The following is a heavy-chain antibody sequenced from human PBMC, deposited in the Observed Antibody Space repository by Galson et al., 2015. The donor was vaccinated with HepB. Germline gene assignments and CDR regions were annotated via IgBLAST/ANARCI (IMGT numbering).Heavy chain of an antibody. CDR3: AKAVYYYYMDV. J-gene: IGHJ6*03. Sequence: SLRLSCAASGFTFSSYGMTWVRQAPGKGLEWVSAISGGSTYYADSVKGRFTISRDNSKNTLYLQMNSLRAEDTAFYYCAKAVYYYYMDVWGRGTTVTVSS. CDR1: GFTFSSYG. CDR2: ISGGST. V-gene: IGHV3-23*01.